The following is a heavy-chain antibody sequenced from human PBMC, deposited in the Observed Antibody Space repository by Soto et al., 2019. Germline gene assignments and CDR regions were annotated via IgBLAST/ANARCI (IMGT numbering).Heavy chain of an antibody. J-gene: IGHJ4*02. Sequence: GGSLRLSCAASGFTFSNYAMRWVRQAPGKGLEWVSGISDSGGSSYYADSVKGRFTISRDNSKNTLYLQMNSLRAEDTAVYYCAKDLLHYDFWSGYYKGGYFDYWGQGTLVTVSS. D-gene: IGHD3-3*01. V-gene: IGHV3-23*01. CDR3: AKDLLHYDFWSGYYKGGYFDY. CDR1: GFTFSNYA. CDR2: ISDSGGSS.